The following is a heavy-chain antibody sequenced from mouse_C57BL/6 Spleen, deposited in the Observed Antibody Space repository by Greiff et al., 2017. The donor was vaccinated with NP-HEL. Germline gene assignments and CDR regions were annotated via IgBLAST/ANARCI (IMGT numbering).Heavy chain of an antibody. CDR2: IYPGSGST. CDR3: ARRAYDYDGWYFDV. J-gene: IGHJ1*03. D-gene: IGHD2-4*01. CDR1: GYTFTSYW. V-gene: IGHV1-55*01. Sequence: QVQLQQPGAELVKPGASVKMSCKASGYTFTSYWITWVKQRPGQGLEWIGDIYPGSGSTNYNEQFKSKATLTVDTSSSTAYMQLSSLTSEDSAVYYCARRAYDYDGWYFDVWGTGTTVTVSS.